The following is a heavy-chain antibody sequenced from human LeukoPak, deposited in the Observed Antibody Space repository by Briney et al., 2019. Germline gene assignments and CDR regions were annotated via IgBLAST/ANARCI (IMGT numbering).Heavy chain of an antibody. D-gene: IGHD6-13*01. J-gene: IGHJ4*02. CDR1: GFTFSSYS. CDR3: ARGEQQLDRTFGY. V-gene: IGHV3-48*04. Sequence: GGSLRLSCAASGFTFSSYSMNWVRQAPGKGLEWVSYISSSSSTIYYADSVKGRFTISRDNAKNSLYLQMNSLRAEDTAVYYCARGEQQLDRTFGYWGQGTLVTVSS. CDR2: ISSSSSTI.